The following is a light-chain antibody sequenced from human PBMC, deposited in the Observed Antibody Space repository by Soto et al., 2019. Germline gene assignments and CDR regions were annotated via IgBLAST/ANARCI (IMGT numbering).Light chain of an antibody. CDR3: QQLNSYPIT. Sequence: IQLTQSPSSLSASVGGRVTITCRATQGISSYLAWYQQKPGKAPKLLIYTASTLQSGVPSRFSGSGSGTDFTLAISSLQPEDVARYYCQQLNSYPITLGQGTRLEIK. J-gene: IGKJ5*01. CDR1: QGISSY. V-gene: IGKV1-9*01. CDR2: TAS.